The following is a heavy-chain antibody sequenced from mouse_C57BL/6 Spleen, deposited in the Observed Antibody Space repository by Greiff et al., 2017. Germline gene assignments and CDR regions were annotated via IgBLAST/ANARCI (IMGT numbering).Heavy chain of an antibody. D-gene: IGHD4-1*01. CDR3: ARANWDWYFDV. J-gene: IGHJ1*03. CDR1: GYTFTSYW. CDR2: INPSNGGT. V-gene: IGHV1-53*01. Sequence: QVQLQQPGAELVKPGASVKLSCKASGYTFTSYWMQWVKQRPGQGLEWIGNINPSNGGTNYNEKFKSKATLTVDKSSSTAYMQLSSLTSEDSAVYYCARANWDWYFDVWGTGTTVTVSS.